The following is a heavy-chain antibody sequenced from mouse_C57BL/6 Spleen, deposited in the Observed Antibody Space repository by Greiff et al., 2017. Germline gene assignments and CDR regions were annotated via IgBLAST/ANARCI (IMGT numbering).Heavy chain of an antibody. CDR3: ARNSIYYGRDFDY. CDR2: INPNNGGT. J-gene: IGHJ2*01. CDR1: GYTFTDYN. D-gene: IGHD1-1*01. V-gene: IGHV1-22*01. Sequence: VQLQQSGPELVKPGASVKMSCKASGYTFTDYNMHWVKQSHGKSLEWIGYINPNNGGTSYNQKFKGKATLTVNKSSSTAYMELRSLTSEDSAVYYCARNSIYYGRDFDYWGQGTTLTVSS.